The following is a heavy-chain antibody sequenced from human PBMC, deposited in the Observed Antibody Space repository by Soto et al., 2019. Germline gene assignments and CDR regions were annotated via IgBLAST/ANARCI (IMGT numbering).Heavy chain of an antibody. J-gene: IGHJ6*03. V-gene: IGHV1-18*01. Sequence: QVQLVQSGAEVKKPGASVKVSCKASGYTFTSYGISWVRQAPGQGLEWMGWISAYKGNTNYAQKLQGRVSMTTDTSTSTAYMELRSLRSDGTAVYYCARDPGITVFGVSYWRDYYYYAAVWGKGTTVTVSS. CDR1: GYTFTSYG. D-gene: IGHD3-3*01. CDR3: ARDPGITVFGVSYWRDYYYYAAV. CDR2: ISAYKGNT.